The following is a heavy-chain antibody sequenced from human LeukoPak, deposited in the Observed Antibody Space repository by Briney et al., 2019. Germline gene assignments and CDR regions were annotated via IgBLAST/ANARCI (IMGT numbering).Heavy chain of an antibody. CDR2: MNPYSGNT. D-gene: IGHD4-17*01. CDR3: ARLRSHYGDYKVDP. Sequence: GASVKVSCKASGYTFNYYDINWVRQATRQGLEWMGWMNPYSGNTGYAQKLQGRVNMTRNISISTAYMEMSSLTSEDTAVYYCARLRSHYGDYKVDPWGQGTLVSVSS. V-gene: IGHV1-8*01. CDR1: GYTFNYYD. J-gene: IGHJ5*02.